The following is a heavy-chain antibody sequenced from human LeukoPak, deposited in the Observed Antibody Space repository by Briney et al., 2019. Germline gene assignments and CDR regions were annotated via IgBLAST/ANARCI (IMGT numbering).Heavy chain of an antibody. CDR2: MDPNSRNT. D-gene: IGHD4-17*01. CDR1: GYTFTSYD. J-gene: IGHJ4*02. CDR3: ARGYGGYDPSDFDY. V-gene: IGHV1-8*01. Sequence: GASVKVSCKASGYTFTSYDINWVRQATGQGLEWMGWMDPNSRNTGYAQKFQGRVTMTRNTSISTAYMELSSLRSEDTAVYYCARGYGGYDPSDFDYWGQGTLVTVSS.